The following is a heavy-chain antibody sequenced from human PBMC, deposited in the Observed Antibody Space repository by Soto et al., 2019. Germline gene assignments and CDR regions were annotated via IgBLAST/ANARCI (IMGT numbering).Heavy chain of an antibody. Sequence: LRLSCSASLFLFKMYCMHLVRQSPGKGLVWISRIYNDGTYADYADSVRVRFTISRDNVNDTLYLQMNNLRAEDSGLYYCTRGPRPISTGTGAYWGQGTQVTAPQ. J-gene: IGHJ4*02. V-gene: IGHV3-74*01. CDR1: LFLFKMYC. D-gene: IGHD3-10*01. CDR2: IYNDGTYA. CDR3: TRGPRPISTGTGAY.